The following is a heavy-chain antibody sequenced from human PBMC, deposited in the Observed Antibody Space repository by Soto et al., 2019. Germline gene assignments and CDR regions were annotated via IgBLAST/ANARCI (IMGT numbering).Heavy chain of an antibody. J-gene: IGHJ4*02. CDR2: IYYSGNT. CDR3: SRLTNARPGDD. Sequence: SETLSLTCTVSGGSITISNYQWGCSRQPPGKGLEWIGTIYYSGNTYYNPSLKSRVTMSMDASKNQFSLTLSSVAVADTAVYYCSRLTNARPGDDWGQGTLVTVSS. D-gene: IGHD2-2*01. CDR1: GGSITISNYQ. V-gene: IGHV4-39*01.